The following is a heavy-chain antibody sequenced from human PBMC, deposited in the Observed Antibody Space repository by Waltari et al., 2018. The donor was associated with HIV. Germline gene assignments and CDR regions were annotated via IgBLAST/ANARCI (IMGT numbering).Heavy chain of an antibody. Sequence: QEPLVQPGAAVKKLWASMKVSCRAAGDRFTDSLIQWLRQAPGQGLEWMGWINPNTGGRKFPQKFQGRVTITRDTSTTTVSFEVRKLKAEDTATYYCSRDLVGRLRVFSYNYYCMDVWGQGTTVTVSS. D-gene: IGHD3-10*01. V-gene: IGHV1-2*02. CDR1: GDRFTDSL. CDR2: INPNTGGR. CDR3: SRDLVGRLRVFSYNYYCMDV. J-gene: IGHJ6*02.